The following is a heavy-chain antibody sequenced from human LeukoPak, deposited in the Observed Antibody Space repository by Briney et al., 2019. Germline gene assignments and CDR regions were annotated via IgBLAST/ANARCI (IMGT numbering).Heavy chain of an antibody. Sequence: GASVKVSCKASGYTFTSYGISWVRQAPGQGLEWMGWISAYNGNTNYAQKLQGRVTMTTDTSTSTAYMELSSLRSEDTAVYYCARSRDFDWLLLGYYYYGMDVWGQGTTVTVSS. J-gene: IGHJ6*02. CDR3: ARSRDFDWLLLGYYYYGMDV. CDR1: GYTFTSYG. D-gene: IGHD3-9*01. CDR2: ISAYNGNT. V-gene: IGHV1-18*01.